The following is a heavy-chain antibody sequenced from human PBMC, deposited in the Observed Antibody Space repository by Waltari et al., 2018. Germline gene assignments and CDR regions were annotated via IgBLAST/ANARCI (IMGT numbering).Heavy chain of an antibody. CDR3: VREKIAAAGLES. CDR1: GFIFSTYW. D-gene: IGHD6-13*01. CDR2: INSDGRST. V-gene: IGHV3-74*01. Sequence: EVQLVESGGGLVQPGGSLRLSCVASGFIFSTYWMDWVRQAPGKGLVWVSRINSDGRSTTYADSVKGQFTISRDNAKNTLYRHMSSRRAEDTAVYYGVREKIAAAGLESWGQGTLVTVSA. J-gene: IGHJ4*02.